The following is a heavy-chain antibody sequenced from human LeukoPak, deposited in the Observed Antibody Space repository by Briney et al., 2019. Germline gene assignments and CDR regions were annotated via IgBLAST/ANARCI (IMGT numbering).Heavy chain of an antibody. D-gene: IGHD3-9*01. CDR1: GASISSDY. V-gene: IGHV4-59*01. J-gene: IGHJ4*02. Sequence: SETLSLTCTVSGASISSDYWSWIRQPPGKGLEWIGYIFFSGSTNYNPSLKSRVTMSVDTSKNQFSLRLSSVTAADTAVYYCARVRAYYDILTGYYRKYYFDYWGQGTLVTVSS. CDR3: ARVRAYYDILTGYYRKYYFDY. CDR2: IFFSGST.